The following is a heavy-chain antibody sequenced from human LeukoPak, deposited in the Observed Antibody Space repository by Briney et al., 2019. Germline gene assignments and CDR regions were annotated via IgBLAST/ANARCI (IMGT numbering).Heavy chain of an antibody. V-gene: IGHV3-11*01. CDR1: GLSISDYY. CDR2: ISSVTSAI. Sequence: PGGSLRLSCAASGLSISDYYMSWIRQAPGEGLQWISYISSVTSAIHYADSMKGRFTMSRDNAKNSAYLQMNSLRTEDTAMYFCVSTPAIRRLNFWGQGTLVTVSS. D-gene: IGHD2-2*02. J-gene: IGHJ4*02. CDR3: VSTPAIRRLNF.